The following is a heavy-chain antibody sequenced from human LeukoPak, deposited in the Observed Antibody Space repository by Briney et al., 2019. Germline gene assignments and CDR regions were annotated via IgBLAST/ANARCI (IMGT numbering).Heavy chain of an antibody. D-gene: IGHD3-10*01. CDR1: GSTFTSYG. V-gene: IGHV1-18*01. CDR2: ISAYNGNT. CDR3: ARVEGFGEFDY. Sequence: ASVKVSFKASGSTFTSYGISWVRQAPGQGLEWMGWISAYNGNTNYTQKLQGRVTMTTDTSTSTAYMELRSLRSDDTAVYYCARVEGFGEFDYWGQGTLVTVSS. J-gene: IGHJ4*02.